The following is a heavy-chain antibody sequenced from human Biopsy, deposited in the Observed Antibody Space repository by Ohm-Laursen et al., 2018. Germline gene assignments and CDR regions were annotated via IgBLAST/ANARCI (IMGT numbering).Heavy chain of an antibody. D-gene: IGHD2-8*01. CDR1: GFTFSSYG. Sequence: SLRLSCTASGFTFSSYGMHWVRQAPGKGLEWVAAIWYDGSNKNYADSVKGRFTISRYNSKNTLYLQMNSLRGEDTAVYYCAKCMTGGSNSSFHHCGQGTLVTVSS. J-gene: IGHJ4*02. V-gene: IGHV3-33*06. CDR2: IWYDGSNK. CDR3: AKCMTGGSNSSFHH.